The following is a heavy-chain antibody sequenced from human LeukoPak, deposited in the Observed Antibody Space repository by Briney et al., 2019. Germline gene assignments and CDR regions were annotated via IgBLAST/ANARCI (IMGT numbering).Heavy chain of an antibody. CDR3: ARSRRKLDY. CDR1: GGSFSGYY. J-gene: IGHJ4*02. CDR2: INHSGST. Sequence: PSETLSLTCAVYGGSFSGYYWSWIRQPPGKELEWIGEINHSGSTNYNPSLKSRVTISVDTSKNQFSLKLSSVTAADTAVYYCARSRRKLDYWGQGTLVTVSS. V-gene: IGHV4-34*01.